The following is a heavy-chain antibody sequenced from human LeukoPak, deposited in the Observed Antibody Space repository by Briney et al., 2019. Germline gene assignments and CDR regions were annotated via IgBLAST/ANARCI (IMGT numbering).Heavy chain of an antibody. V-gene: IGHV1-2*02. CDR3: ARDSFWRGYCTNGVCSDFDY. CDR1: GYTFTGYY. CDR2: INPNSGGA. D-gene: IGHD2-8*01. Sequence: ASVKVSCKASGYTFTGYYMHWVRQAPGQGLEWMGWINPNSGGANYAQKFQGRVTMTRDTSISTAYMELSRLRSDDTAVYYCARDSFWRGYCTNGVCSDFDYWGQGTLVTVSS. J-gene: IGHJ4*02.